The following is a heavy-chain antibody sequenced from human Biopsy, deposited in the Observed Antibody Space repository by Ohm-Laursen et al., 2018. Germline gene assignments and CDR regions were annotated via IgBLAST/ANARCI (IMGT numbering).Heavy chain of an antibody. CDR3: ARETPTGIPFNWFDP. D-gene: IGHD1-1*01. J-gene: IGHJ5*02. V-gene: IGHV6-1*01. CDR1: GDSVSNNIAA. Sequence: SQTLSLTCAISGDSVSNNIAARNWIRQSPSGGLEWLGRTYYRTKWYNDYGLFVKSRISISPDTSKNQFSLQLKSVTPEDTAVYYCARETPTGIPFNWFDPWGQGTLVTVSS. CDR2: TYYRTKWYN.